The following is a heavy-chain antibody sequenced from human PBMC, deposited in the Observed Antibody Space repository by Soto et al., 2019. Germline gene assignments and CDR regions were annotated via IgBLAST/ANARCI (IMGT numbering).Heavy chain of an antibody. CDR3: VTDRGGGMDV. J-gene: IGHJ6*01. CDR2: IKRKIDGETT. Sequence: EVQLVESGGGMVMPGGSLRLSCAASGFTFSDAWMTWIRQAPGKGLQCVGRIKRKIDGETTDYAAPVKGRFTISRDDSKNPLYLQIKSQKVEGTAIYYCVTDRGGGMDVWGQGTTVTVSS. V-gene: IGHV3-15*01. CDR1: GFTFSDAW. D-gene: IGHD3-10*01.